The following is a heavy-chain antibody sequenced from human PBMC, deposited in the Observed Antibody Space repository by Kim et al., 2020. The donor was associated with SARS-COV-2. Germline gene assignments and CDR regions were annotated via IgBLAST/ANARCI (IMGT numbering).Heavy chain of an antibody. CDR3: ARVCTVTKSYYYYYGMDV. CDR2: ISSSSSYI. D-gene: IGHD4-17*01. CDR1: GFTFSSYS. J-gene: IGHJ6*02. Sequence: GGSLRLSCAASGFTFSSYSMNWVRQAPGKGLEWVSSISSSSSYIYYADSVKGRFTISRDNAKNSLYLQMNSLRAEDTAVYYCARVCTVTKSYYYYYGMDVWGQGTTVTVSS. V-gene: IGHV3-21*01.